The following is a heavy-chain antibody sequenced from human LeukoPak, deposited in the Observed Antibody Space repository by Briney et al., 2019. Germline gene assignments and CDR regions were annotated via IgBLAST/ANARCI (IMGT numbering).Heavy chain of an antibody. CDR3: ARSYDSSGYYYVGFRAISDY. V-gene: IGHV1-2*02. Sequence: ASVKVSCKASGYTFTGYYMHWVRQAPGQGLEWMGWINPNSGGTNYAQKFQGRVTMTRDTSISTAYMELSRLRSDDTAVYYCARSYDSSGYYYVGFRAISDYWGQGTLVTVSS. D-gene: IGHD3-22*01. CDR1: GYTFTGYY. CDR2: INPNSGGT. J-gene: IGHJ4*02.